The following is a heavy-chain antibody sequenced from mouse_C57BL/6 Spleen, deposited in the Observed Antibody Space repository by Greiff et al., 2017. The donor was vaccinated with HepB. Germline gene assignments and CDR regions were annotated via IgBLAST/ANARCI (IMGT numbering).Heavy chain of an antibody. Sequence: VQLQQPGAELVRPGASVTLSCKASGYTFTDYEMHWVKQTPVHGLEWIGAIDPETGGTAYNQKFKGKAILTADKSSSTAYMELRSLTSEDSAVYYYTRRGTVVNCLDYWGQGTTLTVSS. CDR1: GYTFTDYE. J-gene: IGHJ2*01. V-gene: IGHV1-15*01. D-gene: IGHD1-1*01. CDR3: TRRGTVVNCLDY. CDR2: IDPETGGT.